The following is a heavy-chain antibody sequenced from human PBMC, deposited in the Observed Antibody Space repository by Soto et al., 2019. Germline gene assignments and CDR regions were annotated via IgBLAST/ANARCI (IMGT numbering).Heavy chain of an antibody. D-gene: IGHD3-16*01. CDR3: AKDRVFCGGGGYYVS. J-gene: IGHJ4*02. V-gene: IGHV3-23*01. CDR2: ISGSGGGT. CDR1: DFTFDNFA. Sequence: GGSLRLSCVASDFTFDNFAMSWVRQSPLKGLEWVAGISGSGGGTHYADSVKGRFTISRDNSKSTLFLQMDSLRAEDTALYYCAKDRVFCGGGGYYVSWGQGTLVTVSS.